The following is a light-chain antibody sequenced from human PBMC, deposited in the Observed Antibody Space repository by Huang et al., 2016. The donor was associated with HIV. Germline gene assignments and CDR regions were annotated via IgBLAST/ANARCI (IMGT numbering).Light chain of an antibody. J-gene: IGKJ4*01. Sequence: DIKMTQSPSSLSEYVGDRISITCRASQTRSTVLNWYQQKPGKAPKLMIYAASNLQSGVSSRFRGTGSGTLFTLTVTGLLPDDFATYFCQQTSSVPLTFGGGTKVEMK. V-gene: IGKV1-39*01. CDR1: QTRSTV. CDR3: QQTSSVPLT. CDR2: AAS.